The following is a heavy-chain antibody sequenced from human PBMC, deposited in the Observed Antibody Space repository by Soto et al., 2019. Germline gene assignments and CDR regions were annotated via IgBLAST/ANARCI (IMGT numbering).Heavy chain of an antibody. CDR2: IIPILGIA. D-gene: IGHD3-10*01. CDR3: TRLSGGYFDY. Sequence: GASVKVSCKASGGTFSSYSISWVRQAPGQGLEWMGRIIPILGIANYAQKYQGRVTITADKSTSTAYRELSSLRSEDTAVYYCTRLSGGYFDYWGQGTLVTVSS. V-gene: IGHV1-69*02. J-gene: IGHJ4*02. CDR1: GGTFSSYS.